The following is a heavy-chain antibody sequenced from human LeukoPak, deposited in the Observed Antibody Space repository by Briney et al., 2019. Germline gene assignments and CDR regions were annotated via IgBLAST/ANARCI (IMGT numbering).Heavy chain of an antibody. J-gene: IGHJ4*02. CDR2: IGSDNKP. V-gene: IGHV3-23*01. CDR3: AKESGPGGNIDY. Sequence: GGSLRLSCEASGFTFSAYAMTWVRQAPGKGLEWVSSIGSDNKPHYSESVKGRFAISRDNSKNTLYLQMDSLRAEDTALYYCAKESGPGGNIDYWGRGTLVIVSS. D-gene: IGHD1-1*01. CDR1: GFTFSAYA.